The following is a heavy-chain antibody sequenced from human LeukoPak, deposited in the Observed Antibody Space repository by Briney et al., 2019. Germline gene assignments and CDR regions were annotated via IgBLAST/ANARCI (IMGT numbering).Heavy chain of an antibody. J-gene: IGHJ3*02. CDR2: ISYDGSDK. CDR1: GLTLSAYG. Sequence: GGSLRFSCAASGLTLSAYGMHWVRQAPGKGLEWVAVISYDGSDKYYADSVKGRFTISRDNSKNTLYLQMDSLGAEDTAVYFCAKDDRIFWKAFDIWGQGTMVTVSS. D-gene: IGHD1-1*01. V-gene: IGHV3-30*18. CDR3: AKDDRIFWKAFDI.